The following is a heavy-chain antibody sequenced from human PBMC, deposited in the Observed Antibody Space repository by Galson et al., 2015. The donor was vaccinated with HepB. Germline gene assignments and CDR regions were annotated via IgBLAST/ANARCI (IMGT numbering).Heavy chain of an antibody. D-gene: IGHD2-21*01. CDR2: IKSKTDGGTT. Sequence: SLRLSCAASGFTFSSYGMHWVRQAPGKGLEWVGRIKSKTDGGTTDYAAPVKGRFTISRDDSKNTLYLQMNSLKTEDTAVYYCTTHCGGDCYADAFDIWGQGTMVTVSS. J-gene: IGHJ3*02. V-gene: IGHV3-15*01. CDR1: GFTFSSYG. CDR3: TTHCGGDCYADAFDI.